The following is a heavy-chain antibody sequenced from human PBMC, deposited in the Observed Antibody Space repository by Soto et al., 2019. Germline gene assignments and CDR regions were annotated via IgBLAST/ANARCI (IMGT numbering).Heavy chain of an antibody. Sequence: PGGSVRLSCASSGFTFSIYSFNWVRQAPGKGLEWVSYISRTGGIIFYADSVRGRFTISRDSAENSLYLQMNSLRDEDTAVYYGARDGGGTYCNDGFFEYWGLGTLVTVSS. J-gene: IGHJ4*02. V-gene: IGHV3-48*02. CDR2: ISRTGGII. D-gene: IGHD1-26*01. CDR3: ARDGGGTYCNDGFFEY. CDR1: GFTFSIYS.